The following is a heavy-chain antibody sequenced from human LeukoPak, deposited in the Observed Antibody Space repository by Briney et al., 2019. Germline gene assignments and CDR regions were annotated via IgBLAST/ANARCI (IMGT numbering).Heavy chain of an antibody. J-gene: IGHJ4*02. CDR2: IYYSAST. V-gene: IGHV4-31*01. Sequence: SQPLSLACTVSGGSISSVGYSWIWIRHPPGNGLEWIGYIYYSASTYYNPSLKSQVTISVYTSKNQFSLQLSSVTAEPTAVYYCARGKDFGGGYYTGGFDYWGQWTAVTVSA. CDR1: GGSISSVGYS. D-gene: IGHD3-3*01. CDR3: ARGKDFGGGYYTGGFDY.